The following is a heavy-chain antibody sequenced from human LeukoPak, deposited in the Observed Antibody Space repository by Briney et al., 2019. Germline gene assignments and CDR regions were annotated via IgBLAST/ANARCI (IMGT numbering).Heavy chain of an antibody. CDR2: IGAGFDT. Sequence: GGSLRLSCAASGFTFSTYDFHWVRQVTGRGLQWVSAIGAGFDTYYQDSVRGRFTISRENAKNSLYLQMNSLTVGDTAVYYCAREDSTRSGVRELDYWGQGILVTVSS. J-gene: IGHJ4*02. V-gene: IGHV3-13*01. CDR1: GFTFSTYD. D-gene: IGHD3-10*01. CDR3: AREDSTRSGVRELDY.